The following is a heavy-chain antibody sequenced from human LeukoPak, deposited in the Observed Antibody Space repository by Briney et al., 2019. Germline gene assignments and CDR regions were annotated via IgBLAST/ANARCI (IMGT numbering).Heavy chain of an antibody. CDR3: ARGDYEGSYFDL. CDR1: GGSISSYY. J-gene: IGHJ2*01. Sequence: SETLSLTCTVSGGSISSYYWSRIRQPPGKGLEWIGYIYYSGSTNYNPSLKSRVTISVDTSKNQFSLKLSSVTAADTAVYYCARGDYEGSYFDLWGRGTLVTVSS. D-gene: IGHD4-17*01. CDR2: IYYSGST. V-gene: IGHV4-59*01.